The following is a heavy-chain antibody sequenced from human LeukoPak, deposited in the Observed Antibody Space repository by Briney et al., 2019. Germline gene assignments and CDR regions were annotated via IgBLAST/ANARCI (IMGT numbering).Heavy chain of an antibody. Sequence: SETLSLTCTVSGGSISSGDYYWSWIRQPPGKGLEWIEYIYYSGSTYYNPSLKSRVTISVDTSKNQFSLKLSSVTAADTAVYYCAREGGASGEVDYWGQGTLVTVSS. CDR3: AREGGASGEVDY. V-gene: IGHV4-30-4*08. CDR1: GGSISSGDYY. J-gene: IGHJ4*02. CDR2: IYYSGST. D-gene: IGHD1-26*01.